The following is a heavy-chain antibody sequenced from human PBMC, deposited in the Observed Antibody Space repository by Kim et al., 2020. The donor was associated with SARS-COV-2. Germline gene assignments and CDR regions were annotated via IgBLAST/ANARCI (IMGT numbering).Heavy chain of an antibody. CDR3: ATHFYDASGYIRRGGAFD. V-gene: IGHV4-59*02. CDR2: IYSSVTT. CDR1: GASVSTYY. J-gene: IGHJ3*02. Sequence: SETLSLTCTVSGASVSTYYWSWIRQAPGKGLEWIGYIYSSVTTKYNPSLKSRVTISVDTSKNQVSLKLTSATAADTAVYYCATHFYDASGYIRRGGAFD. D-gene: IGHD3-22*01.